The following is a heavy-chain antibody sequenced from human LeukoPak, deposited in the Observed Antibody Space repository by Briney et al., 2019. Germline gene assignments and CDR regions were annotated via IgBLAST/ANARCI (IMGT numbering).Heavy chain of an antibody. V-gene: IGHV1-8*01. J-gene: IGHJ5*02. CDR1: GYTFTSYD. CDR3: ARAPQYNRNADEGGDWFDP. Sequence: ASVKVSCKASGYTFTSYDINWLRQATGQGLEWMGWMNPNSGNRGYAQKLQGRVTMTRNTSISTAYMEVSSLRSEDTAVYYCARAPQYNRNADEGGDWFDPWGQGTLVIVSS. CDR2: MNPNSGNR. D-gene: IGHD1-1*01.